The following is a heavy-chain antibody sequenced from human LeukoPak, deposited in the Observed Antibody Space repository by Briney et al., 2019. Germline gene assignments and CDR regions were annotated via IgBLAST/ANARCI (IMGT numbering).Heavy chain of an antibody. CDR3: AKVSGGGLYYDGMDV. CDR1: GFTFDNYA. CDR2: ISGSGGTT. D-gene: IGHD1-14*01. V-gene: IGHV3-23*01. J-gene: IGHJ6*02. Sequence: GGSLRLSCAASGFTFDNYAMNWVRQAPGKGLEWVSVISGSGGTTYYADSVKGRFTISRDSSKNTLYLQMNSLRAEDTAVYYCAKVSGGGLYYDGMDVWGQGTTVTVSS.